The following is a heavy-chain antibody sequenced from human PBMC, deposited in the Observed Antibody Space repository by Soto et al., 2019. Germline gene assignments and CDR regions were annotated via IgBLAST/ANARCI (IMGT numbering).Heavy chain of an antibody. CDR1: GLIFSTYA. J-gene: IGHJ4*02. CDR2: ISYDGRDT. CDR3: AKDFSPTLAVAGVFHY. D-gene: IGHD6-13*01. Sequence: QVQLAESGGGVVQPGRSLRLSCATSGLIFSTYAMHWVRQAPGKGLEWVAMISYDGRDTSYGDSVKGRFTISRDNSKQILFLQMNSLRVEDTALYYCAKDFSPTLAVAGVFHYWGQGTLVTVSS. V-gene: IGHV3-30*04.